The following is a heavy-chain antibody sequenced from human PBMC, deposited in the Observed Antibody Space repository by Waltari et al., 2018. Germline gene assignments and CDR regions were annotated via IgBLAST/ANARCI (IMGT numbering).Heavy chain of an antibody. CDR2: IIPILGIA. CDR3: ASNSHGSSGSIYYGMDV. CDR1: GGTFSSYT. J-gene: IGHJ6*02. D-gene: IGHD3-22*01. V-gene: IGHV1-69*02. Sequence: QVQLVQSGAEVKKPGSSVKVSCKASGGTFSSYTISWVRPAPGPGLEWMGRIIPILGIANYAQKFQGRVTITADKSTSTAYMELSSLRSEDTAVYYCASNSHGSSGSIYYGMDVWGQGTTVTVSS.